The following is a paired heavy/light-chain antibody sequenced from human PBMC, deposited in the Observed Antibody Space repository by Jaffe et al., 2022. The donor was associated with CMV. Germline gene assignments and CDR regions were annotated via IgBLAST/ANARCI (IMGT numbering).Heavy chain of an antibody. J-gene: IGHJ5*01. D-gene: IGHD5-18*01. Sequence: QVQLQESGPGLLKPSETLSLTCTVSGGSISSYYCSWLRLSPGKGLEWIGFLHSGGNSNYNPSLKSRVSMSLDTSKNQFSLRLTSVTASDTAVYYCARLLGYSFDSWGQGTLVTVSS. CDR2: LHSGGNS. CDR1: GGSISSYY. V-gene: IGHV4-59*08. CDR3: ARLLGYSFDS.
Light chain of an antibody. Sequence: IVLTQSPDTLSLSPGERATLSCRTSQSVFSEHLAWYQHKPGQAPRLLIYRASSRATDIPDRFGGSGSGTDFTLIISRLEPEDFAVYYCQLYGTPSGIIFGQGTRLEIK. CDR1: QSVFSEH. CDR3: QLYGTPSGII. V-gene: IGKV3-20*01. CDR2: RAS. J-gene: IGKJ5*01.